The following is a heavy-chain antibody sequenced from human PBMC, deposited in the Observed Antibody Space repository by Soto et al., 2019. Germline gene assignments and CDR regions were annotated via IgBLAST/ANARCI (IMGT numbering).Heavy chain of an antibody. CDR3: AKSISGVPEIDY. V-gene: IGHV3-23*01. Sequence: GSLRLSCAASGFTFSSYAMSWVRQAPGKGLEWVSAISGSGGSTYYADSVKGRFTISRDNSKNTLYLQMNSLRAEDTAVYYCAKSISGVPEIDYWGQGTLVTVSS. CDR2: ISGSGGST. D-gene: IGHD3-3*01. CDR1: GFTFSSYA. J-gene: IGHJ4*02.